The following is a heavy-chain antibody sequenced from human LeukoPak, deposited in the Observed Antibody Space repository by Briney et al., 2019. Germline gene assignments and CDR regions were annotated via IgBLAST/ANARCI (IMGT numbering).Heavy chain of an antibody. D-gene: IGHD3-9*01. J-gene: IGHJ3*02. CDR1: GYTFTSYY. CDR3: ARSSAYYNEADI. V-gene: IGHV1-46*01. CDR2: INPSGGSK. Sequence: ASVKVSCTTSGYTFTSYYVHWVRQAPGQGLEWMGIINPSGGSKTYAQKYQGRLTMTSDTSTSTVYMELSSLRSEDTAVYYCARSSAYYNEADIWGQGTMVTVSS.